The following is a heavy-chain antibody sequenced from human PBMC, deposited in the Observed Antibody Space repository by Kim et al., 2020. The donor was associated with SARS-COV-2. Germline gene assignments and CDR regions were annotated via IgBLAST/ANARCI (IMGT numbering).Heavy chain of an antibody. V-gene: IGHV4-59*01. J-gene: IGHJ4*02. CDR3: ARYYCSTSCYYFDY. CDR1: VGYISCYF. D-gene: IGHD2-2*01. CDR2: IYDDGST. Sequence: ETLSLTFTVSVGYISCYFWSWVRQPPGKGLEGIGYIYDDGSTNYKPSLKSRGTISVDTSKNQFSLKLSSVTAADTAVYYCARYYCSTSCYYFDYWGQGTLVTVSS.